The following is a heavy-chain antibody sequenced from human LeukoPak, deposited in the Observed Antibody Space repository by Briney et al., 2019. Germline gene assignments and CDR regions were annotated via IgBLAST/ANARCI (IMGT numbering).Heavy chain of an antibody. CDR3: APFSAVTHYYFDY. CDR2: IYYSGST. V-gene: IGHV4-59*01. Sequence: SETLSLTCTVSGGSISSYYWSWIRQPPGKGLEWIGYIYYSGSTNYNPSLKSRVTISVDTSKNQFSLKLSSVTAADTAIYYCAPFSAVTHYYFDYWGQGTLVTVSS. D-gene: IGHD6-13*01. CDR1: GGSISSYY. J-gene: IGHJ4*02.